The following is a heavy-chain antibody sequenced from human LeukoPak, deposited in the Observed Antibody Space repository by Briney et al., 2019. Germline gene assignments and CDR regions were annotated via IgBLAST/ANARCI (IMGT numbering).Heavy chain of an antibody. CDR1: GGTFSSYA. CDR2: IIPIFGTA. D-gene: IGHD4-17*01. Sequence: SVKVSCKASGGTFSSYAISWVRQAPGQGLEWMGGIIPIFGTANYAQKFQGRVTITADESTSTAYMELSSLRSEDTAVYYCARSGDDYGDPNLFDYWGQGTLSPSPQ. J-gene: IGHJ4*02. V-gene: IGHV1-69*13. CDR3: ARSGDDYGDPNLFDY.